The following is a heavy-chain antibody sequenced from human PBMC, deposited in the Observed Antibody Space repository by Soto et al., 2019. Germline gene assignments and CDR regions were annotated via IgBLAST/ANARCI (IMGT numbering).Heavy chain of an antibody. CDR3: ALSIAYCGGDCSWELVEDIWFDP. Sequence: ASVKVSCKASGYTFTSYGISWVRQAPGQGLEWMGWISAYNGNTNYAQKLQGRVTMTTDTSTSTAYMELRSLRSDETAVYYCALSIAYCGGDCSWELVEDIWFDPWGQGTLVTVSS. CDR1: GYTFTSYG. V-gene: IGHV1-18*01. J-gene: IGHJ5*02. CDR2: ISAYNGNT. D-gene: IGHD2-21*02.